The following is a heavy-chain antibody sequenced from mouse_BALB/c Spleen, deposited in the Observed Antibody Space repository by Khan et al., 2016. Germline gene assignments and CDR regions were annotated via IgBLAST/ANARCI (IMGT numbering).Heavy chain of an antibody. D-gene: IGHD3-1*01. CDR1: GYSIPSHYS. Sequence: EVQLQESGPDLVKPSQSLSLTCTVTGYSIPSHYSWHWIRHFPGNKLEWMGYIHYSGSTNYNPSLKSRISIPRDTSKNQFFLQLNSVTTEDTATYYCATSTSGYWYYFDYWGQGTTLTVSS. CDR3: ATSTSGYWYYFDY. V-gene: IGHV3-1*02. J-gene: IGHJ2*01. CDR2: IHYSGST.